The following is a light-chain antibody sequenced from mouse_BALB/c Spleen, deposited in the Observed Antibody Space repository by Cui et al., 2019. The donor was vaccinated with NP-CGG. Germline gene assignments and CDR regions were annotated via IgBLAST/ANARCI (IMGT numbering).Light chain of an antibody. Sequence: QPFATQESAPTTSPGETVTLTCRSSTGAVTTTNYANWVQEKPDHLFTGLIGGTNNRVPGVPARFSGSLIGDKAALTITGAQTEDEAIYFCALWYSNHWVFGGGTKLTVL. J-gene: IGLJ1*01. CDR1: TGAVTTTNY. V-gene: IGLV1*01. CDR2: GTN. CDR3: ALWYSNHWV.